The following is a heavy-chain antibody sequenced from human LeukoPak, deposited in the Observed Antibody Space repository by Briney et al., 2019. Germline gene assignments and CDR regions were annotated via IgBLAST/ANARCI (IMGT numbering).Heavy chain of an antibody. CDR2: IYHSGST. V-gene: IGHV4-4*02. CDR3: ARMARSGWPQTNTHFDY. CDR1: GGSISSSNW. Sequence: PSGTLSLTCAVSGGSISSSNWWSWVRQPPGKGLEWIGEIYHSGSTNYNPSLKSRVTISVDKSKNQFSLKLSSVTAADTAVYYCARMARSGWPQTNTHFDYWGQGTLVTVSS. J-gene: IGHJ4*02. D-gene: IGHD5-24*01.